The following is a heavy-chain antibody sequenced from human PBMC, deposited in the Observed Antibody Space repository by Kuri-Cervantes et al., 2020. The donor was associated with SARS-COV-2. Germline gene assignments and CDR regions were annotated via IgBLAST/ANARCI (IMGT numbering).Heavy chain of an antibody. V-gene: IGHV1-46*01. CDR2: INPSGGST. CDR1: GGTFSSYA. J-gene: IGHJ4*02. D-gene: IGHD7-27*01. Sequence: ASVKVSCKASGGTFSSYAISWVRQAPGQGLEWMGIINPSGGSTSYAQKFQGRVTMTRDTSTSTVYMELSSLRSEDTAVYYCARAELTGIDYWGQGTLVTVSS. CDR3: ARAELTGIDY.